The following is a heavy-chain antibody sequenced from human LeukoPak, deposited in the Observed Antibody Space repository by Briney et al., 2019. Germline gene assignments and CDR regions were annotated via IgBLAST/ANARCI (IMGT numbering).Heavy chain of an antibody. D-gene: IGHD6-19*01. Sequence: PGGSLRLSYAASGFTFSSYAMSWVRQAPGKGLEWVSAIRGSGGGTYHADSVKGRFTISRDNSKNTLYLQMNSLRDEDTALYYCAKAGIGVVGYFDYWGQGTLVTVSS. CDR1: GFTFSSYA. J-gene: IGHJ4*02. V-gene: IGHV3-23*01. CDR2: IRGSGGGT. CDR3: AKAGIGVVGYFDY.